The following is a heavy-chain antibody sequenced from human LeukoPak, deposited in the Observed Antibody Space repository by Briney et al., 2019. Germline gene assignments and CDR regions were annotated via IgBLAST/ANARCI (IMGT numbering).Heavy chain of an antibody. CDR1: GGTFSSYA. CDR2: MNPNSGNT. V-gene: IGHV1-8*02. Sequence: ASVKVSCKASGGTFSSYAINWVRQATGQGLEWMGWMNPNSGNTGYAQKFQGRVTMTRNTSISTAYMELSSLRSEDTAVYYCARVPTVLRDFDWSLCGQGTLVTVSS. D-gene: IGHD3-9*01. CDR3: ARVPTVLRDFDWSL. J-gene: IGHJ4*02.